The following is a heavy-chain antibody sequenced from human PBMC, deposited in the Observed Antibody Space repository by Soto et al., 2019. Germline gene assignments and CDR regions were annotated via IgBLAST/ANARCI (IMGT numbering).Heavy chain of an antibody. Sequence: QVQLVQSGAEVKKPGSSVKVSCKASGGTFSSYTISWVRQAPGQGLEWMGRIIPILGIANYEQKFQGRVTITADKSTSKAYIERSRLRSEDTDVYYCARWPDYACECWGQGTLVSV. J-gene: IGHJ4*02. D-gene: IGHD3-16*01. CDR3: ARWPDYACEC. CDR2: IIPILGIA. V-gene: IGHV1-69*02. CDR1: GGTFSSYT.